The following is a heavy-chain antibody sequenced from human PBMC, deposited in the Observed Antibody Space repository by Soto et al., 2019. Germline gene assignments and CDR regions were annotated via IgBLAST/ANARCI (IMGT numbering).Heavy chain of an antibody. CDR3: ARGLLVPAATHLDY. V-gene: IGHV4-31*03. Sequence: QVQLQESGPGLVKPSQTLSLTCTVSGGSISSGGYYWSWIRQHPGKGLEWIGYIYYSGRTYYNPSLKTRITKSVDTSKNQFSLKLSSMTAADTDVYYCARGLLVPAATHLDYWGQGTLVTDSS. CDR1: GGSISSGGYY. CDR2: IYYSGRT. J-gene: IGHJ4*02. D-gene: IGHD2-2*01.